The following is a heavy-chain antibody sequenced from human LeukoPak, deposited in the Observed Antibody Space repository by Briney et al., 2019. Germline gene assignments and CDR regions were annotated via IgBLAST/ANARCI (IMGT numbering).Heavy chain of an antibody. J-gene: IGHJ4*02. CDR1: GFTFATYG. CDR2: IGGSGTRT. Sequence: GGSLRLSCSASGFTFATYGMNWVRQAPGKGLEWVSGIGGSGTRTYYADSVKGRFTISRDNAKNSLYLQMNSLRAEDTAVYYCAREGDYGDYPFDCWGQGTLVTVSS. CDR3: AREGDYGDYPFDC. D-gene: IGHD4-17*01. V-gene: IGHV3-48*04.